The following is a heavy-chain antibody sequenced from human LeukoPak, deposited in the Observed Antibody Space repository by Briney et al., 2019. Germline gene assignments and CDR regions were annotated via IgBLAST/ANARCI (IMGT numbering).Heavy chain of an antibody. CDR3: ARQGEWELLLNWFDP. V-gene: IGHV4-39*01. Sequence: SETLSLTCTVSGGSISSSSYYWGWIRQPPGKGLEWIGSIYYSGSTYYNPSLKSRVTISVDTSKNQFSLKLSSVTAADTAVYYCARQGEWELLLNWFDPWGQGTLVTVSS. CDR2: IYYSGST. CDR1: GGSISSSSYY. J-gene: IGHJ5*02. D-gene: IGHD1-26*01.